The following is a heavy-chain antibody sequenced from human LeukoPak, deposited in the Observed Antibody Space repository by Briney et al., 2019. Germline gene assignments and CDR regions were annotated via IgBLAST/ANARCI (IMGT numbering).Heavy chain of an antibody. CDR2: IYSGGST. CDR3: ARGAYYDSSGYSDY. Sequence: XXGXTVXXNYMSWVRQAPGKXLEWVSVIYSGGSTYYADSVKGRFTISRDNSKNTLYLQMNSLRAEGTAVYYCARGAYYDSSGYSDYWGQGTLVTVSS. D-gene: IGHD3-22*01. J-gene: IGHJ4*02. V-gene: IGHV3-53*01. CDR1: GXTVXXNY.